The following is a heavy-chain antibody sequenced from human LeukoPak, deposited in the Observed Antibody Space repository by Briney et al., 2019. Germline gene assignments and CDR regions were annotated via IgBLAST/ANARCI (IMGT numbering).Heavy chain of an antibody. CDR3: ATCGGDCYRGIGIR. D-gene: IGHD2-21*02. J-gene: IGHJ4*02. CDR2: IKQDGSEK. CDR1: GFTFSSYW. V-gene: IGHV3-7*01. Sequence: GGSLRLSCAASGFTFSSYWMSWVRQAPGKGLEWVANIKQDGSEKYYVDSVKGRFTISRDNAKNSLYLQMNSLRAEDTAVYYCATCGGDCYRGIGIRWGQGTLVTVSS.